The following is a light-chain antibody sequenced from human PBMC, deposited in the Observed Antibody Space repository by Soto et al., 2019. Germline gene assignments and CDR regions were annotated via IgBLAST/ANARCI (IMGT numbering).Light chain of an antibody. V-gene: IGLV1-40*01. CDR1: SSNIGAGYD. CDR2: GNN. Sequence: QSVLTQPPSVSGAPGQRVTISCTGSSSNIGAGYDVHWYQQLPGTAPKLLSYGNNNRPSGVPDRFSGSKSGTSASLAITRLQAEDEADYYCQSYDSSLSGSVFGGGTKLTV. CDR3: QSYDSSLSGSV. J-gene: IGLJ3*02.